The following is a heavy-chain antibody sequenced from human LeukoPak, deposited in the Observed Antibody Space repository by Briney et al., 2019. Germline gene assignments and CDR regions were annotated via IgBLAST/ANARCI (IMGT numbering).Heavy chain of an antibody. V-gene: IGHV4-59*08. CDR1: GGSISSYY. CDR2: ISDIGSI. Sequence: SETLSLTCTVSGGSISSYYWSWIRQPPGKGLDWIAYISDIGSINYNPSLKSRVTISLDTSKNQFSLKLSSVTAADTAVYYCAGHHPRNTVDFWGQGTLVTVSS. J-gene: IGHJ4*02. CDR3: AGHHPRNTVDF. D-gene: IGHD2/OR15-2a*01.